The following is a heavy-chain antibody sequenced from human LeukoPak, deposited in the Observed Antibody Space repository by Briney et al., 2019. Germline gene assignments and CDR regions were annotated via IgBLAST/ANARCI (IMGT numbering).Heavy chain of an antibody. CDR3: ARVYGSYYSAY. CDR2: ISGSGIST. Sequence: PGGSLRLSCAASGFTFSSYAMSWVRQAPGKGLEWVSAISGSGISTYYADSVKGRFTISRDNAKNSLYLQMNSLRAEDTAVYYCARVYGSYYSAYWGQGTLVTVSS. CDR1: GFTFSSYA. V-gene: IGHV3-23*01. J-gene: IGHJ4*02. D-gene: IGHD1-26*01.